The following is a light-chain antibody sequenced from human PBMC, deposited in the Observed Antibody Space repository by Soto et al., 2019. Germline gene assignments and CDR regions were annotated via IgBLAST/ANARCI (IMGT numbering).Light chain of an antibody. CDR2: GAS. CDR1: QSVSSN. CDR3: QQYNNLPQT. V-gene: IGKV3-15*01. Sequence: EIVMTQSPATLSVFPGERATLSCRASQSVSSNLAWYQQQPGQAPRLLMYGASTRATGIPVRFSGSGSGTEFTLTISSLQSEDFAVYYCQQYNNLPQTFGQGTKVEIK. J-gene: IGKJ1*01.